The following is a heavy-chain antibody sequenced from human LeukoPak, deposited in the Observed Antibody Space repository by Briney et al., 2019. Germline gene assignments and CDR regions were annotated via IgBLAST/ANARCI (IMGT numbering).Heavy chain of an antibody. CDR3: AKGGLRGGTYNDDF. CDR1: GGSISSYY. J-gene: IGHJ4*02. Sequence: TPSETLSLTCTVSGGSISSYYWSWIRQPAGKGLEWIGRIYTSGSTNYNPSLKSRVTMSVDTSKNQFSLKLSSVTAADTALYYCAKGGLRGGTYNDDFWGQGTLVTVSS. D-gene: IGHD3-16*01. CDR2: IYTSGST. V-gene: IGHV4-4*07.